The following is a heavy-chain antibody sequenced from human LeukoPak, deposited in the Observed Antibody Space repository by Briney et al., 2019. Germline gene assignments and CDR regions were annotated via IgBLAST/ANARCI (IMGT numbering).Heavy chain of an antibody. CDR3: AKEGTGIHFDY. V-gene: IGHV3-30-3*01. Sequence: GGSLRLSCAASGFTSSSNAIHWVRQAPGKGLEWVAEISYDGGNTYYADSVKGRFTISRDNSKNTLYLQMNSLRAEDTAVYYCAKEGTGIHFDYWGQGTLVTVSS. CDR1: GFTSSSNA. J-gene: IGHJ4*02. CDR2: ISYDGGNT. D-gene: IGHD1-1*01.